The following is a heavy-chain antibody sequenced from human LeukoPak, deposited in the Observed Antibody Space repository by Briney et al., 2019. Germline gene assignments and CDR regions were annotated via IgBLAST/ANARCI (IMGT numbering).Heavy chain of an antibody. J-gene: IGHJ4*02. CDR2: MDPSGTQT. CDR3: AIWTSGNY. CDR1: GFTFNGSW. V-gene: IGHV3-7*01. D-gene: IGHD1-1*01. Sequence: FTSSGSGFTFNGSWMNWVRQAPGKGLEWVANMDPSGTQTRYVDSVKGRFTISKDHPGTSLYLEMHSLRAEDTAIYYCAIWTSGNYWGQGALVTVSS.